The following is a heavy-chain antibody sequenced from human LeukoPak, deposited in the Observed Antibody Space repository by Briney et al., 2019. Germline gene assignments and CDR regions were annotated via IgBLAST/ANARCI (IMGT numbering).Heavy chain of an antibody. Sequence: GGSLRLSCAASGFTLSTYWMHWVRQGPGKGLVWVSYISPDGTITKYADSVKGRFTISRDNAKNTLYPQMNSLRAEDTAVYYCVTPWSYWGQGTLVTVSS. CDR3: VTPWSY. V-gene: IGHV3-74*03. D-gene: IGHD3-3*01. J-gene: IGHJ4*02. CDR1: GFTLSTYW. CDR2: ISPDGTIT.